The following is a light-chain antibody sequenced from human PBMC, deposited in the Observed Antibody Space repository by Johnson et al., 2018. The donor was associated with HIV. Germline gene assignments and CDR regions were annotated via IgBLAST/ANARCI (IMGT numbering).Light chain of an antibody. J-gene: IGLJ1*01. CDR3: GTWDNSLSAHYV. Sequence: QSVLTQPPSVSAAPGQKVTISCSGGSSNIGNNYVSWYQQLPRAAPKLLIYENNKRPSGIPDRFSGSKSGTSATLGITGLQTGDEAEYYCGTWDNSLSAHYVFGTGTKFTVL. V-gene: IGLV1-51*02. CDR1: SSNIGNNY. CDR2: ENN.